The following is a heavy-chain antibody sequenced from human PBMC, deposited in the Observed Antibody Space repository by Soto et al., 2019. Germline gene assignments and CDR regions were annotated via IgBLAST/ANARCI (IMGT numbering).Heavy chain of an antibody. V-gene: IGHV3-23*01. D-gene: IGHD3-3*01. J-gene: IGHJ4*02. CDR1: RLRVNIYA. Sequence: GGSMGISSAASRLRVNIYAVTLLRQKTGEGLEWIAVISGSGGATYFADSVKGRFVISRDNSKNTLYLQMNSLRAEDTAIYYCAKATLRVVHPLGFDYWGQGSFGSVSS. CDR2: ISGSGGAT. CDR3: AKATLRVVHPLGFDY.